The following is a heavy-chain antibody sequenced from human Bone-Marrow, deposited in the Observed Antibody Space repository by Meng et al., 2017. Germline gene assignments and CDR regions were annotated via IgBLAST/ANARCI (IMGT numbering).Heavy chain of an antibody. CDR1: GGSISSSNW. CDR3: ARHPLAYQLLSTVFDY. V-gene: IGHV4-4*02. Sequence: QVQLQESGPGLVKPSGTLSLTCAVSGGSISSSNWWSWVRQPPGKGLEWIGEIYHSGSTNYNPSLKSRVTISVDTSKNQLSLKLSSVTAADTAVYYCARHPLAYQLLSTVFDYWGQGTLVTVSS. CDR2: IYHSGST. J-gene: IGHJ4*02. D-gene: IGHD2-2*01.